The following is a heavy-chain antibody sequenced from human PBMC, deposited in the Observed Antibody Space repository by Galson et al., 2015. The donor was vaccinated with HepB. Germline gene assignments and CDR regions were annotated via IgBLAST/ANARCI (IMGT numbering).Heavy chain of an antibody. V-gene: IGHV3-13*04. CDR2: IGTAGDT. Sequence: SLRLSCAASGFTFSSYDMHWVRQATGKGLEWVSAIGTAGDTYYPGSVKGRFTISRDNSKNTLYLQMNSLRAEDTAVYYCAKSESGSYYAGFDYWGQGTLVTVSS. D-gene: IGHD1-26*01. CDR3: AKSESGSYYAGFDY. J-gene: IGHJ4*02. CDR1: GFTFSSYD.